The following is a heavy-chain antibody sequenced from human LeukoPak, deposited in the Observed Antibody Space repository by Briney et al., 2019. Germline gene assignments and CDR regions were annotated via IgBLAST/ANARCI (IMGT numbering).Heavy chain of an antibody. CDR2: IRYDGSNK. Sequence: QTGGSLRLSCAASGFTFSSYGMHWVRQAPGKGLEWVAFIRYDGSNKYYADSVKGRFTISRDNSKNTLYLQMNSLRAEDTAVYYCAKAGDCSSSSCHYQGIDYWGQGTLVTVSS. CDR1: GFTFSSYG. J-gene: IGHJ4*02. V-gene: IGHV3-30*02. D-gene: IGHD2-2*01. CDR3: AKAGDCSSSSCHYQGIDY.